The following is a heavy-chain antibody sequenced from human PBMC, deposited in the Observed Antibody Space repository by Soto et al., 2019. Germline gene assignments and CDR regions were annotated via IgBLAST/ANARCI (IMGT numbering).Heavy chain of an antibody. CDR3: ARVRGNQLLGWFDP. D-gene: IGHD2-2*01. Sequence: SETLSLTCAVSGGSIRSTNWWSWVRQHPGKGLEWIGYIYHRGTTYYNPSLKSRVTISVDTSKNQFSLKLPSVTAADTAVYYCARVRGNQLLGWFDPWGLGTLVTVSS. J-gene: IGHJ5*02. CDR1: GGSIRSTNW. V-gene: IGHV4-4*02. CDR2: IYHRGTT.